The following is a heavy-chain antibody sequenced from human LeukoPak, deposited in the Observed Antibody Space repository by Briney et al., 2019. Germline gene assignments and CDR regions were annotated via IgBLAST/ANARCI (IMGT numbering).Heavy chain of an antibody. D-gene: IGHD1-1*01. Sequence: GGSLRLSCAASGFIFSSYSMSWVRQAPGKGLEWVSYIFTSSSTIYYADSVKGRFTISRDNAKNSLYLQMNSLRAEDTAVYYCARDGTTDYYYGMDVWGHGTTVTVSS. CDR1: GFIFSSYS. CDR3: ARDGTTDYYYGMDV. J-gene: IGHJ6*02. V-gene: IGHV3-48*01. CDR2: IFTSSSTI.